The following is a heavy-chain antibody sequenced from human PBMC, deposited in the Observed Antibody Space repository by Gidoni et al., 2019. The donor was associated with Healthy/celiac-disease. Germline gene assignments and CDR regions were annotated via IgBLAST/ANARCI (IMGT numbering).Heavy chain of an antibody. D-gene: IGHD1-26*01. CDR3: ARDLAGEWEPLRHAFDI. CDR2: IIPIVGKA. Sequence: QVQLVQSGAEVKKPGSSVKVSCKASGGTFSSYAISWVRQAPGQGIEWMGGIIPIVGKANYAKKFQGRVTITADESTSTAYMELSSLRSEDTAVYYCARDLAGEWEPLRHAFDIWGQGTMVTVSS. J-gene: IGHJ3*02. V-gene: IGHV1-69*01. CDR1: GGTFSSYA.